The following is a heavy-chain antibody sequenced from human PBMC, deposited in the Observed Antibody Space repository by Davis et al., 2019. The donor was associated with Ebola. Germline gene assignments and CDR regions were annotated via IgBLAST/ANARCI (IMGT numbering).Heavy chain of an antibody. CDR1: GFTFYRYE. CDR3: ARDAFSLSRYDTEDH. J-gene: IGHJ4*02. CDR2: ISGSATST. Sequence: GESLKISCAASGFTFYRYEMNWVRQAPGKRLEWVSYISGSATSTFYADSVKGRFTISRDNARDSLYLQMDSLRVEDTAIYYCARDAFSLSRYDTEDHWGQGTLVTVSS. D-gene: IGHD3-9*01. V-gene: IGHV3-48*03.